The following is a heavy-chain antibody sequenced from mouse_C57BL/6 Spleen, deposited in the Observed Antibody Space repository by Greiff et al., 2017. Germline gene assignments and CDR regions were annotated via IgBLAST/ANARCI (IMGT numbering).Heavy chain of an antibody. CDR2: LDPETGGT. CDR3: TRTVITTRYYFDY. V-gene: IGHV1-15*01. J-gene: IGHJ2*01. CDR1: GYTFTDYE. Sequence: VQLQQSGAELVRPGASVTLSCKASGYTFTDYEMHWVKQTPVHGLEWIGALDPETGGTAYNQKFKGKAILTADKSSSTAYMELRSLTSEDSAVYYCTRTVITTRYYFDYWGQGTTLTVSS. D-gene: IGHD2-4*01.